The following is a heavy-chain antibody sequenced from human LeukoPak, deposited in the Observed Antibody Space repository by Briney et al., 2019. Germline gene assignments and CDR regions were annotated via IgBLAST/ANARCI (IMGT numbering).Heavy chain of an antibody. CDR3: ARDRDYDFWSGRDPNWFDP. CDR1: GGTFSSYT. CDR2: IIPILGMA. J-gene: IGHJ5*02. D-gene: IGHD3-3*01. Sequence: SVKVSCKASGGTFSSYTISWVRQAPGQGLEWMGRIIPILGMANYAQKFQGRATITADKSTSTAYMELSSLRSEDTAVYYCARDRDYDFWSGRDPNWFDPWGQGTLVTVSS. V-gene: IGHV1-69*04.